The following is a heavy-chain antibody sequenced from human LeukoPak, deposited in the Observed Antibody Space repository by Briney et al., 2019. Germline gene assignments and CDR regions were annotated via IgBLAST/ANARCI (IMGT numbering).Heavy chain of an antibody. V-gene: IGHV3-21*01. CDR3: ARDQYYYYYGMDV. CDR1: GFTFSSYS. CDR2: TSSSSSYI. Sequence: GGSLRLSCAASGFTFSSYSMNWVRQAPGKGLEWVSSTSSSSSYIYYADSVKGRFTISRDNAKNSLYLQMNSLRAEDTAVYYCARDQYYYYYGMDVWGQGTTVTVSS. J-gene: IGHJ6*02.